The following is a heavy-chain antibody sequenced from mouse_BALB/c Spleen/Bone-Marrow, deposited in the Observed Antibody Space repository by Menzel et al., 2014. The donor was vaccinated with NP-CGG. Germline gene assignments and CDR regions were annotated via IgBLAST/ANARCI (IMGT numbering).Heavy chain of an antibody. CDR2: IDPYNGGT. CDR3: AREDNWYFDV. V-gene: IGHV1S135*01. CDR1: GYAFTSYN. J-gene: IGHJ1*01. Sequence: VQLQQSGPELVKPGASVKVSCEASGYAFTSYNMYWVKQSHGRSLEWIGYIDPYNGGTSYNQKFKGKATSTVDKSSSTAYMHLNSLTSEDSAVYYCAREDNWYFDVWGAGTTVTVSS.